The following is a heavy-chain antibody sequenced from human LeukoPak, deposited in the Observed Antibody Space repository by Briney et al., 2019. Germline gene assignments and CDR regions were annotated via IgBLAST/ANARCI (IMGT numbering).Heavy chain of an antibody. V-gene: IGHV4-39*01. J-gene: IGHJ6*03. CDR1: GGSISSSSYY. D-gene: IGHD3-10*01. CDR3: ARHVSSIGFYYYYYMDV. CDR2: IYYRGST. Sequence: SETLSLTCTVSGGSISSSSYYWGWIRQPPGKGLEWIGSIYYRGSTYYNPSLKSRVTISVDTSKNQFSLKLSSVTAADTAVYYCARHVSSIGFYYYYYMDVWGKGTTVTISS.